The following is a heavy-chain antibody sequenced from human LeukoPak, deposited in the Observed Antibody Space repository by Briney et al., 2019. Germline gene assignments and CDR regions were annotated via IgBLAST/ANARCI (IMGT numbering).Heavy chain of an antibody. J-gene: IGHJ4*02. CDR1: GYTFTSYG. CDR3: ARGPSGSYWVHYFDY. Sequence: SVKVSCKASGYTFTSYGISWVRQAPGQGLEWMGRIIPIFGTANYAQKFQGRVTITTDESTSTAYMELSSLRSEDTAVYYCARGPSGSYWVHYFDYWGQGTLVTVSS. CDR2: IIPIFGTA. D-gene: IGHD1-26*01. V-gene: IGHV1-69*05.